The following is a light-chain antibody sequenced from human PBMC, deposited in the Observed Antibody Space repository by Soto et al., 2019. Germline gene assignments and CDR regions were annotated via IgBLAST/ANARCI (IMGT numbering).Light chain of an antibody. CDR2: GAS. V-gene: IGKV3-15*01. CDR3: QHYNNWLGT. CDR1: QSVSSN. J-gene: IGKJ1*01. Sequence: EIVMTQSPATLSVSPGERATLSCRASQSVSSNLAWYQQKPGQAPRLLIYGASTRATGIPARFSGSGSGTDFTLTISSLQSEDVAVSYCQHYNNWLGTFGQGTKVEI.